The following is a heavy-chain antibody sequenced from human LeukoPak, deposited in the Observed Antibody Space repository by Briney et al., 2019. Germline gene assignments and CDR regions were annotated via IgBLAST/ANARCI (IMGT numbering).Heavy chain of an antibody. CDR3: ARAHDFWSGYYLFDIGY. Sequence: GASVKVSCKASGYTFTGYYMHWVRQAPGQGLEWMGWINPNSGGTNYAQKFQGRVTMTRDTSISTAYMELSRLRSDDTAVYYCARAHDFWSGYYLFDIGYWGQGTLVTVSS. CDR1: GYTFTGYY. D-gene: IGHD3-3*01. V-gene: IGHV1-2*02. CDR2: INPNSGGT. J-gene: IGHJ4*02.